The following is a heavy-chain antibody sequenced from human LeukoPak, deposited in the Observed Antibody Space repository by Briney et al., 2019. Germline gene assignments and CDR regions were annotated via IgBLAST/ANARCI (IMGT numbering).Heavy chain of an antibody. D-gene: IGHD5-18*01. CDR2: IKQDGSEK. J-gene: IGHJ4*02. Sequence: GGSLRLSCAASGFTFSSYWMSWVRQAPGKGLEWVANIKQDGSEKCYVDSVKGRSTISRDNAKNSLYLQMNSLRAEDTAVYYCARDLGYSYGYRGVGYFDYWGQGTLVTVSS. V-gene: IGHV3-7*01. CDR1: GFTFSSYW. CDR3: ARDLGYSYGYRGVGYFDY.